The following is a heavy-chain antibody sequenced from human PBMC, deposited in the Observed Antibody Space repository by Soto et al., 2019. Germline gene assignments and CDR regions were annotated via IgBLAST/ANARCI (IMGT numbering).Heavy chain of an antibody. Sequence: QVQLVESGGGVVQPGRSLRLSCAASGFTFSRYAMHWVRKAPGKGLEWVAVISYDGSNKYYADSVKGRFTISRDSSKNTLYVQMNSLRAEDTAVYYCARADYGGDYFAYWGQGTLVTVSS. CDR3: ARADYGGDYFAY. V-gene: IGHV3-30-3*01. D-gene: IGHD4-17*01. J-gene: IGHJ4*02. CDR1: GFTFSRYA. CDR2: ISYDGSNK.